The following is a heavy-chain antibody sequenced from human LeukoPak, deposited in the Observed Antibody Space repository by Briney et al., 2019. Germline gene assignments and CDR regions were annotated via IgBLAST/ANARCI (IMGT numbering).Heavy chain of an antibody. CDR1: GFTFDDYG. Sequence: GGSLRLSCAASGFTFDDYGMSWVRQAPGKGLEWVSGINWNGGSTGYADSVKGRFTISRDNAKNSLYLQMNSLRDEDTAVYYCAVYYYGSGSSYWGQGTLVTVSS. V-gene: IGHV3-20*04. J-gene: IGHJ4*02. D-gene: IGHD3-10*01. CDR3: AVYYYGSGSSY. CDR2: INWNGGST.